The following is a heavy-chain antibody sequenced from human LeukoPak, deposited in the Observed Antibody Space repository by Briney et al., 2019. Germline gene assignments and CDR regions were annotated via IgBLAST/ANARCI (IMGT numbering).Heavy chain of an antibody. CDR1: GYTFTSYY. V-gene: IGHV1-46*01. CDR3: ARGRSRAYCRTTSCLGTFDY. CDR2: INPSGGST. Sequence: AASVKVSCKASGYTFTSYYMHWVRQAPGQGLEWMGIINPSGGSTTYAQKFQGRVTVARDTSASTVYMELSSLRSEDTAVYYCARGRSRAYCRTTSCLGTFDYWGQGTLVTVS. J-gene: IGHJ4*02. D-gene: IGHD2-2*01.